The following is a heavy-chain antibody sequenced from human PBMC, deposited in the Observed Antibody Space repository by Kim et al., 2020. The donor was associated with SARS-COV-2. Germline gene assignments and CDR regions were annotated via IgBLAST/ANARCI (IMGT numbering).Heavy chain of an antibody. Sequence: SETLSLTCTVSGGSISSSSYYWGWIRQPPGKGLEWIGSIYYSGSTYYNPSLKSRVTISVDTSKNQFSLKLSSVTAADTAVYYCASPGGSGSYSLSAYYYGMDVWGQGTTVTVSS. CDR1: GGSISSSSYY. V-gene: IGHV4-39*01. D-gene: IGHD3-10*01. J-gene: IGHJ6*02. CDR2: IYYSGST. CDR3: ASPGGSGSYSLSAYYYGMDV.